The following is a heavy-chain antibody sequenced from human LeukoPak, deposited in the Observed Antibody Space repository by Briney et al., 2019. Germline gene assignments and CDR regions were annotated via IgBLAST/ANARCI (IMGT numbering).Heavy chain of an antibody. CDR1: GGSFSGYY. Sequence: PSETLSLTCAVYGGSFSGYYWSWIRQPPGKGLEWIGEINHSGSTNYNPSLKSRVTISVDTSKNQFSLKLSSVTAADTAVYYCARVIADSSGWWDYYYYYMDVWGKVTTVTVSS. V-gene: IGHV4-34*01. CDR3: ARVIADSSGWWDYYYYYMDV. CDR2: INHSGST. J-gene: IGHJ6*03. D-gene: IGHD6-19*01.